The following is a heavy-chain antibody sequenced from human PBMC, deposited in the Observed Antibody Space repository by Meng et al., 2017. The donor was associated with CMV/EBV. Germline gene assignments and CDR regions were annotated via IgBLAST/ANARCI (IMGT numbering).Heavy chain of an antibody. D-gene: IGHD3-3*01. CDR2: INPILGIA. CDR1: GCTFSSYS. V-gene: IGHV1-69*04. CDR3: ARDIIASFGVVQGGMDV. J-gene: IGHJ6*02. Sequence: SVKVSCKASGCTFSSYSIRWVQQAPGQGLEWMGRINPILGIANYAQKFQGRVTITADKSTSTAYMELSSLRSEDTAVYYCARDIIASFGVVQGGMDVWGQGTTVTVSS.